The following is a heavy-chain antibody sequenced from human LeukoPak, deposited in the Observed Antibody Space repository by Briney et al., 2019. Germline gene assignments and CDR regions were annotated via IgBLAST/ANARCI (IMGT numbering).Heavy chain of an antibody. CDR2: VFYSGST. J-gene: IGHJ4*02. CDR3: ARSLPPAL. V-gene: IGHV4-59*01. CDR1: GGSISSYY. Sequence: SETLSLTCTVSGGSISSYYWSWIRQPAGKGLEWIGYVFYSGSTNYNPSLKSRVTISVDTSRNQFSLKLNSVTTADTAVYYCARSLPPALWGQGTLVTVSS.